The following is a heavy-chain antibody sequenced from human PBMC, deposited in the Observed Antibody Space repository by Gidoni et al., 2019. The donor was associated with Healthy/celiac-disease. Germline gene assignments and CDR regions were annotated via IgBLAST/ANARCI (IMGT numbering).Heavy chain of an antibody. D-gene: IGHD2-21*01. CDR1: GFTFSSYS. CDR3: ARDFGWIAEWAFDP. J-gene: IGHJ5*02. V-gene: IGHV3-48*02. CDR2: ISSSSSTI. Sequence: EVQLVESGGGLVQPGGSLRLSCAASGFTFSSYSMNWVRQAPGKGLEWVTYISSSSSTIYYADSVKGRFTISRDNAKNSLYLQMNSLRDEDTAVYYCARDFGWIAEWAFDPWGQGTLVTVSS.